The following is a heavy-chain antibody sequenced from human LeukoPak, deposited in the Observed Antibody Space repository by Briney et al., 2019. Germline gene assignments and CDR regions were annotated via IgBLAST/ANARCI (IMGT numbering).Heavy chain of an antibody. D-gene: IGHD6-19*01. J-gene: IGHJ4*02. V-gene: IGHV4-39*01. CDR3: ARRSGTVAGNYFDY. CDR1: GGSICISIHY. Sequence: KPSETLSHTCTLSGGSICISIHYCGWIRQPPGGGLEWIACIYYSGSTHYNPSLKSRVTMSVDTSTNQFSLKLRSVTAADTAVYYCARRSGTVAGNYFDYWGQGTLVTVSS. CDR2: IYYSGST.